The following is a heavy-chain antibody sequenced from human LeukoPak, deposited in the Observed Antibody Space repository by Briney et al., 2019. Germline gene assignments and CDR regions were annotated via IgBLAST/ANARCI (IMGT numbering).Heavy chain of an antibody. CDR2: IYTSGST. D-gene: IGHD3-10*02. J-gene: IGHJ2*01. CDR1: GGSISSGSSH. Sequence: PSETLSLTCTVSGGSISSGSSHWNWIRQPAGKGLEWIGRIYTSGSTNYNPSLKSRVTISVDTSKNQFSLKLTSVTAADTAVYYCARVFAFEVWGRGTLVTVSS. V-gene: IGHV4-61*02. CDR3: ARVFAFEV.